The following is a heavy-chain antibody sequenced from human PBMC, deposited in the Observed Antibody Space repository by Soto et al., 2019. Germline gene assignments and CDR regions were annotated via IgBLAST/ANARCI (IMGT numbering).Heavy chain of an antibody. J-gene: IGHJ5*02. V-gene: IGHV4-39*01. CDR2: INYSGST. CDR3: AGPLGLYSSSWRNLFDP. CDR1: GGSISSSSYY. D-gene: IGHD6-13*01. Sequence: SETLSLTCTVSGGSISSSSYYWGWIRQPPGKGLVWIVSINYSGSTSYYHPPKSRVTISVDTSKNQFSLKLSSVAAAATGVYYCAGPLGLYSSSWRNLFDPWGQGTLVTVSS.